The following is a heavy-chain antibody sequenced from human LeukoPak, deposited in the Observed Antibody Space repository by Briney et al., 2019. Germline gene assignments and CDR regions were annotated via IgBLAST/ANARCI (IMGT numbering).Heavy chain of an antibody. CDR1: GYTFTSYG. J-gene: IGHJ4*02. D-gene: IGHD4-17*01. V-gene: IGHV1-18*01. CDR2: ISAYNGNT. Sequence: ASVKVSCKASGYTFTSYGISWVRQAPGQGLEWMGWISAYNGNTNYAQKLQGRVTMTTDTSTSTAYMELRSLRSDDTAVYYCARVPQLRAHHYGDYVHFDYWGQGTLVTVSS. CDR3: ARVPQLRAHHYGDYVHFDY.